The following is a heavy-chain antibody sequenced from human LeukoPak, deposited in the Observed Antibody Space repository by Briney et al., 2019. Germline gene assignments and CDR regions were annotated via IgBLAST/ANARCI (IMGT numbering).Heavy chain of an antibody. CDR1: GFAFDDYA. CDR2: ISGDGYYT. D-gene: IGHD3-9*01. J-gene: IGHJ6*02. V-gene: IGHV3-43*02. CDR3: AKVLRYFDSSSAGYYYYGMDV. Sequence: GGSLRLSCAASGFAFDDYAMHWVRQAPGKGLEWISIISGDGYYTYYGDSVKGRFTISRDNSKSSLYLQLNSLRTEDTALYYCAKVLRYFDSSSAGYYYYGMDVWGQGTTVTVSS.